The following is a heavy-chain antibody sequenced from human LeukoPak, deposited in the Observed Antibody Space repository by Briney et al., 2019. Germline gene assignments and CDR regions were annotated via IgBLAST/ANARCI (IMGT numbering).Heavy chain of an antibody. Sequence: TSQTLSLTCAISGDSVSSNNAAWNWIRQSPSRGLEWLGRTYYRSKWYDDYARSLKSRIIINPDTSKNQFSLQLNSVTPEDTAVYYCARSVGDIDIWGQGTMVTVSS. CDR1: GDSVSSNNAA. J-gene: IGHJ3*02. D-gene: IGHD1-26*01. CDR3: ARSVGDIDI. CDR2: TYYRSKWYD. V-gene: IGHV6-1*01.